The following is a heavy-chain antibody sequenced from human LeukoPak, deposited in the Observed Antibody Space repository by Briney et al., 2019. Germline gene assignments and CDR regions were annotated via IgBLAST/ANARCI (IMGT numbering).Heavy chain of an antibody. CDR1: GDSISSGRNY. J-gene: IGHJ4*02. CDR2: IYYSGST. CDR3: ARHLSGTTMSHYFNF. V-gene: IGHV4-39*01. D-gene: IGHD3-10*02. Sequence: NPSETLSLTCTVSGDSISSGRNYWAWIRQTPGKGLEWVASIYYSGSTSYNPSLSSRVSISVDTSKNQVSLKMKSVTDTDSAVYYCARHLSGTTMSHYFNFWGQGTLVPVSS.